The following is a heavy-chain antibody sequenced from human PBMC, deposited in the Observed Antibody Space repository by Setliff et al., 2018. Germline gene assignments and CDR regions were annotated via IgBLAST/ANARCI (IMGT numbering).Heavy chain of an antibody. CDR1: GYTFTSYA. D-gene: IGHD4-17*01. CDR3: ARTESPDTYGDPDDAFDL. J-gene: IGHJ3*01. V-gene: IGHV1-3*01. CDR2: INAGNGNT. Sequence: GASVKVSCKASGYTFTSYAMHWVRQAPGQRLEWMGWINAGNGNTKYSQKFQGRVTITRDTSASTAYMELSSLRSEDTAVYYCARTESPDTYGDPDDAFDLWGQGTMVTVSS.